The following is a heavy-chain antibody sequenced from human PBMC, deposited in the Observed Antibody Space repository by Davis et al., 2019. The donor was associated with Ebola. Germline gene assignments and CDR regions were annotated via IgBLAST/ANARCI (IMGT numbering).Heavy chain of an antibody. D-gene: IGHD3-3*01. CDR2: IYYSGST. J-gene: IGHJ4*02. CDR3: AREESIFGVVIRYFDY. V-gene: IGHV4-59*01. CDR1: GGSISSYY. Sequence: PSETLSLTCTVSGGSISSYYWSWIRQPPGKGLEWIGYIYYSGSTNYNPSLKSRVTISVDTSKNQFSLKLSSVTAADTAVYYCAREESIFGVVIRYFDYWGQGTLVTVSS.